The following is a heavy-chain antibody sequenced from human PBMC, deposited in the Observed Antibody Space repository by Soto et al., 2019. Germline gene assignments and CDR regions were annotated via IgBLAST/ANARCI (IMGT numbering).Heavy chain of an antibody. D-gene: IGHD2-2*01. Sequence: ASVKVSCKASGYTFPGYYMHWVRQAPGQGLEWMGWINPNSGGTNYAQEFQGRVTMTRDTSISTACMELSRLRSDDTAVYYCASESDIVVGPAATLFDYWGKEPLVTVSS. V-gene: IGHV1-2*02. J-gene: IGHJ4*02. CDR1: GYTFPGYY. CDR3: ASESDIVVGPAATLFDY. CDR2: INPNSGGT.